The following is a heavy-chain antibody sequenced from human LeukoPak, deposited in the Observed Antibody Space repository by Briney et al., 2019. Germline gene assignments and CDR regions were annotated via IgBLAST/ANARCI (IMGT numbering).Heavy chain of an antibody. CDR3: ARGARITIFGVVIPHKQTFDY. J-gene: IGHJ4*02. CDR2: INPNSGGT. CDR1: GYTFTGYY. D-gene: IGHD3-3*01. V-gene: IGHV1-2*02. Sequence: WASVKVSCKASGYTFTGYYMHWVRQAPGQGLEWMGWINPNSGGTNYAQKFQGRVTMTRDTSISTAYMELSRLRSDDTAVYYCARGARITIFGVVIPHKQTFDYWGQGTLVTVSS.